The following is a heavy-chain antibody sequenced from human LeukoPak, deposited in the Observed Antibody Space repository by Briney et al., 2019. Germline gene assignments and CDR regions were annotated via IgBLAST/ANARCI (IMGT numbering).Heavy chain of an antibody. D-gene: IGHD2-8*02. Sequence: ASVKVSCKASGYTFNDYYIHWVRQAPGQTLEWMGWVTPNSNGPNYALSFQDRVTMTRDMSITTAYMELSSLTTDDTAVYYCARDRISTPYWELDNWGQGTLVIVSS. V-gene: IGHV1-2*02. CDR1: GYTFNDYY. CDR2: VTPNSNGP. J-gene: IGHJ4*02. CDR3: ARDRISTPYWELDN.